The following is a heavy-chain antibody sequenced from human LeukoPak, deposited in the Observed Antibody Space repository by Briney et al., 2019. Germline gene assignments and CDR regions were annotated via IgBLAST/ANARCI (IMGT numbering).Heavy chain of an antibody. J-gene: IGHJ6*03. V-gene: IGHV4-34*01. CDR3: AREVADYGGYYYYHYMDV. CDR2: INHSGST. CDR1: GGSFSGYY. Sequence: SETLSLTCAVYGGSFSGYYWSWIRQPPGKGLEWIGEINHSGSTNYNPSLKSRVTISVDTSKNQFSLKLSSVTAADTAMYYCAREVADYGGYYYYHYMDVWGKGTTVTISS. D-gene: IGHD4-23*01.